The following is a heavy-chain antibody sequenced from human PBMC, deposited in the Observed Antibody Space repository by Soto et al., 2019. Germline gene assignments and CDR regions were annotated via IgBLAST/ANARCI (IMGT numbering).Heavy chain of an antibody. D-gene: IGHD2-15*01. CDR1: GSTFSAFC. Sequence: DVQLLESGGALAQPGGSLRLSCAASGSTFSAFCMNWVRQAPGKGLEWVSAISRSGDITYYADSVKGRFTISRDNSKNTLYLEMNSLTGDDTAVYYCAKGGFWVHYGMDVWGQGTTVIVSS. CDR2: ISRSGDIT. V-gene: IGHV3-23*01. CDR3: AKGGFWVHYGMDV. J-gene: IGHJ6*02.